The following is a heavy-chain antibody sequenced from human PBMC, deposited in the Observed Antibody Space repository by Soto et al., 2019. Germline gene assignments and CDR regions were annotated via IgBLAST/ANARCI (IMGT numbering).Heavy chain of an antibody. Sequence: QVQLVQSVAEVKKPGASVKVSCEASGGTFNTYTINWVRQAPGRGLEWVGQIVPMYDSVNYAENFQGRVTITADKSTKTAYMELTSLRSEDTALYFCASWRSYSGSYCFDYWGQGTLVTVSS. CDR2: IVPMYDSV. J-gene: IGHJ4*02. V-gene: IGHV1-69*06. CDR3: ASWRSYSGSYCFDY. CDR1: GGTFNTYT. D-gene: IGHD1-26*01.